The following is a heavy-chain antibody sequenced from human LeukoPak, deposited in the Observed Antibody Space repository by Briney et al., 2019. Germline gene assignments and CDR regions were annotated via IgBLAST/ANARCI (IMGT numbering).Heavy chain of an antibody. D-gene: IGHD6-19*01. CDR3: ARSKSSGWYKNAFDI. V-gene: IGHV3-53*05. J-gene: IGHJ3*02. Sequence: GGSLRLSCAASGFTVSSNDMSWVRQAPGKGLEWVSVIYSGGRTFYADSVKGRFTISRDNSKNTLYLQMNSLRAEDTAVYYCARSKSSGWYKNAFDIWGQGTMVTVSS. CDR1: GFTVSSND. CDR2: IYSGGRT.